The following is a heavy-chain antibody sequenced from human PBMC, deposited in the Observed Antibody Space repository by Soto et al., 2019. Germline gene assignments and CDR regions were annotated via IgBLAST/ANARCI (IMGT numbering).Heavy chain of an antibody. CDR2: IWYDGSNK. V-gene: IGHV3-33*01. D-gene: IGHD4-17*01. CDR3: ARDPTRVNAYGGNNIDY. Sequence: QVQLVESGGGVVQPGRSLRLSCAASGFTFSSYGMHWVRQAPGKGLEWVAVIWYDGSNKYYADSVKGRFTISRDNSKNTLYLQMNSLRAEDTAVYYCARDPTRVNAYGGNNIDYWGQGTLVTVSS. CDR1: GFTFSSYG. J-gene: IGHJ4*02.